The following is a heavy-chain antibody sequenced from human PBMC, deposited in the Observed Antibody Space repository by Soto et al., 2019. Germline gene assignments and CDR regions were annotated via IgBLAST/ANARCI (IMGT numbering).Heavy chain of an antibody. CDR2: IYYSGST. CDR3: TRDKGYCSGGSCYYYFDY. V-gene: IGHV4-59*01. Sequence: SETLSLTCTVSGGSISSYYWSWIRQPPGKALEWIGYIYYSGSTNYNPSLKSRVTISVDTSKNQFSLKLSSVTAADTAVYYCTRDKGYCSGGSCYYYFDYWGQGTLVTVSS. J-gene: IGHJ4*02. CDR1: GGSISSYY. D-gene: IGHD2-15*01.